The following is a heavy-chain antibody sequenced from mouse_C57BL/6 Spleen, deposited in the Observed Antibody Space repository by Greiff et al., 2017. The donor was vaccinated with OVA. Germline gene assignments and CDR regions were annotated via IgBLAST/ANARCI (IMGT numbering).Heavy chain of an antibody. CDR3: ARRRSSTSYWYFDV. J-gene: IGHJ1*03. CDR2: IYTSDSET. CDR1: GYTFTSYW. V-gene: IGHV1-61*01. D-gene: IGHD5-5*01. Sequence: QVHVKQPGAELVRPGSSVKLSCKASGYTFTSYWMDWVKQRPGQGLEWIGNIYTSDSETHYNQKFKDKATLTGDKSSSTAYMQLSSLTSEDSAVYYCARRRSSTSYWYFDVWGTGTTVTVSS.